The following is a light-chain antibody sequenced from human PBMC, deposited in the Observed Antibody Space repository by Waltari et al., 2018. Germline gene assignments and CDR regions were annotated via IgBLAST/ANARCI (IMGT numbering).Light chain of an antibody. V-gene: IGLV2-11*01. J-gene: IGLJ3*02. CDR3: CSYAGSRWV. CDR1: RSDVGGYTY. CDR2: DVR. Sequence: QSALTQPRSVSGSPGQSVTISCTGTRSDVGGYTYVSWYQQHPGKAPKLMIFDVRKRPSGVPDRFSGSKSGSTASLTISGLQAEDEADYYCCSYAGSRWVFGGGTKLTVL.